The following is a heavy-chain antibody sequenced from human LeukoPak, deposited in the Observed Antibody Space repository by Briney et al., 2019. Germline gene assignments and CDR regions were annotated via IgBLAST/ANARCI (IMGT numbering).Heavy chain of an antibody. D-gene: IGHD3-3*01. CDR3: ARENPSGYLNRPIDY. V-gene: IGHV4-59*01. Sequence: SETLSLTCTVSGASISSYYWSWIRQPPGKGLEWIGDIYYSGSIKYNPSLKSRVTMSVDTSKNQFSLKLSSVTAADTAIYYCARENPSGYLNRPIDYWGQGTLVTVSS. CDR1: GASISSYY. J-gene: IGHJ4*02. CDR2: IYYSGSI.